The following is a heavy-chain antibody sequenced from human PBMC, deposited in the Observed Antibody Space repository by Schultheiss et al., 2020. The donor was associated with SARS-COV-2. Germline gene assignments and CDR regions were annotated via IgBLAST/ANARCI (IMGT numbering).Heavy chain of an antibody. V-gene: IGHV1-46*01. J-gene: IGHJ4*02. D-gene: IGHD6-19*01. CDR1: GYTFTGYY. CDR2: INPSGGST. Sequence: ASVKVSCKASGYTFTGYYMHWVRQAPGQGLEWMGIINPSGGSTSYAQKFQGRVTMTRDTSISTAYMELSRLRSDDTAVYYCARANQDFIAVAGTALDYWGQGTLVTVAS. CDR3: ARANQDFIAVAGTALDY.